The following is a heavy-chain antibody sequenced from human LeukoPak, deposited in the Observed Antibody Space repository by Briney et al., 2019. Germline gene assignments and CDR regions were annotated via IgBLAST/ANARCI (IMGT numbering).Heavy chain of an antibody. Sequence: PGGSLRLSCAVSRSTFSDYAMSWVRRAPGKGLEWISAISGRGVTTHYADSVKGRFTMSRDNSKNTVYLQMNSLRVEDTAVYYCAKRLITVTMGSWFDPWGQGSLVTVTS. CDR2: ISGRGVTT. V-gene: IGHV3-23*01. CDR1: RSTFSDYA. J-gene: IGHJ5*02. D-gene: IGHD4-17*01. CDR3: AKRLITVTMGSWFDP.